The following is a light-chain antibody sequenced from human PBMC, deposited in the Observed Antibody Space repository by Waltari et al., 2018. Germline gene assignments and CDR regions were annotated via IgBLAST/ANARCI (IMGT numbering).Light chain of an antibody. Sequence: QSALTQPASVSGSPGQSITISCPGTSSDAGSYNLVFWYQQPPGKAPKLMIYEVTERPSGVSNRFSGSESDNTASLTISGLQAEDEADYYCCSHAGSSIYVFGTGTKVTIL. CDR1: SSDAGSYNL. CDR3: CSHAGSSIYV. V-gene: IGLV2-23*02. J-gene: IGLJ1*01. CDR2: EVT.